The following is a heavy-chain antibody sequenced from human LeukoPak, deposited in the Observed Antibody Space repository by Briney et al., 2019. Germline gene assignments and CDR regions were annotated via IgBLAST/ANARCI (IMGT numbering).Heavy chain of an antibody. Sequence: ASVTVSCKTSGYTFTNYDINWVRQATGQGLEWMGWMNPNSGDTGYAHKFQGRVTMTANTSINTAYMELSSLSSEDTAVYYCARMHYYDSGGSNWFDPWGQGTLVTVSS. CDR2: MNPNSGDT. CDR3: ARMHYYDSGGSNWFDP. D-gene: IGHD3-10*01. CDR1: GYTFTNYD. V-gene: IGHV1-8*01. J-gene: IGHJ5*02.